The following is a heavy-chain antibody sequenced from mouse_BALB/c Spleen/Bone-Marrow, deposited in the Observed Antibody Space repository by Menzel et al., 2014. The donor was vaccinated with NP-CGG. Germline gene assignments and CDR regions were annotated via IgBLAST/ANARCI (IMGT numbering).Heavy chain of an antibody. Sequence: EVKLMESGGGLVQPGGSLRLSCTTSGFTFTDYYMSWVRQPPGKALEWLAFIRNKANGYTTEYSASVEGRFTISRDNSQSVLYLQMNTLRAEDSATYYCARFPMDYWGQGTSVTVSS. CDR1: GFTFTDYY. CDR3: ARFPMDY. CDR2: IRNKANGYTT. J-gene: IGHJ4*01. V-gene: IGHV7-3*02.